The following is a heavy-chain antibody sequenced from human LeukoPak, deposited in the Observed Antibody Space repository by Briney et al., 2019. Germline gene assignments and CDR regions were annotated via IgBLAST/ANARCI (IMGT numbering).Heavy chain of an antibody. V-gene: IGHV3-9*01. CDR3: ARVWSTMGSLTMDY. J-gene: IGHJ4*02. D-gene: IGHD3-10*01. Sequence: GGSLRLSCAASGFTFDDYAMHWVRQAPGKGLEWVSGISWNSGSIAYADSVKGRFTISRDNAKNSLYLQMNSLRAEDTAVYYCARVWSTMGSLTMDYWGQGTLVTVSS. CDR1: GFTFDDYA. CDR2: ISWNSGSI.